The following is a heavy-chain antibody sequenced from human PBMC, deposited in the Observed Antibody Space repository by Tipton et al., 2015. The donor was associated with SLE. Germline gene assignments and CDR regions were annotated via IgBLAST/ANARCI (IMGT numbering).Heavy chain of an antibody. D-gene: IGHD6-19*01. Sequence: TLSLTCTVSGGSINSYYWSWIRQPPGKGLEWIGNIYTSGNTNYNPSLKSRVTISVDTSRKQFSLKLTSVTAADTAVYYCARRGWVDAFDIWGQGTMVIVSS. CDR1: GGSINSYY. V-gene: IGHV4-4*08. CDR2: IYTSGNT. J-gene: IGHJ3*02. CDR3: ARRGWVDAFDI.